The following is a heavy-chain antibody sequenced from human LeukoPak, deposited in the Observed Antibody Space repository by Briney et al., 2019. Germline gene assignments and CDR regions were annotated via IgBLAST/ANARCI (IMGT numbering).Heavy chain of an antibody. D-gene: IGHD1-1*01. CDR2: VYHRGSD. CDR3: ARVFTRNRGDYYYYMDV. CDR1: GGSITNYY. V-gene: IGHV4-59*01. Sequence: MPSETLSLTCTVSGGSITNYYWTWIRQSPGKGLEWTGYVYHRGSDDFNPSFKSRVTISVDASLSQLSLNLRSVTAADTAVYFCARVFTRNRGDYYYYMDVWGKGIKVTVSS. J-gene: IGHJ6*03.